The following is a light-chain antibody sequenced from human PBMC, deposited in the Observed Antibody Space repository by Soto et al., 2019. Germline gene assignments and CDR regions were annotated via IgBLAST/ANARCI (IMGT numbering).Light chain of an antibody. V-gene: IGKV3-15*01. CDR3: KQYSSWPPRYT. CDR1: QSVSSN. Sequence: EIVMTQSPATLSVSPGERATLSCRASQSVSSNLAWYQQKPGQAPRLLIYGASTRATGIPARFSGSGSGTEFTLIISSLQSEDFAVYYCKQYSSWPPRYTFGQGTKLEIK. CDR2: GAS. J-gene: IGKJ2*01.